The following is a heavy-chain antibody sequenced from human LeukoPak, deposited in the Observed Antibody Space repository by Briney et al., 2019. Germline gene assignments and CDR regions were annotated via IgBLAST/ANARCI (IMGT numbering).Heavy chain of an antibody. CDR3: ARNYYDSSGYYFTTIFDY. Sequence: GRSLRLSCAASGFTFSSYAMHWVRQAPGKGLEWVAVISYDGSNKYYADSVKGRFTISRDNSKNTLYLQMNSLRAEDTAVYYSARNYYDSSGYYFTTIFDYWGQGTLVTVSS. V-gene: IGHV3-30-3*01. J-gene: IGHJ4*02. CDR1: GFTFSSYA. D-gene: IGHD3-22*01. CDR2: ISYDGSNK.